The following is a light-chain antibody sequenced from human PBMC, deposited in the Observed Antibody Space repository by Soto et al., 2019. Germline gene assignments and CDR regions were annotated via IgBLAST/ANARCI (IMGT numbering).Light chain of an antibody. Sequence: DIQMTQSPSTLSASVGDRVTITCRASQSISSWLAWYQQKPGKAPKLLIYDASSLESGFPSRFSGSGSVTEFTLTSSSLQPDDFATYYCQQYNSYSLTFGGGTKVDIK. CDR2: DAS. J-gene: IGKJ4*01. V-gene: IGKV1-5*01. CDR3: QQYNSYSLT. CDR1: QSISSW.